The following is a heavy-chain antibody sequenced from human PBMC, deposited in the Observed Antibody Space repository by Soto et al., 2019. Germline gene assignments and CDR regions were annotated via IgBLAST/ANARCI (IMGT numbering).Heavy chain of an antibody. D-gene: IGHD3-22*01. J-gene: IGHJ4*02. V-gene: IGHV3-23*01. CDR2: ISGSGGST. CDR3: AKSMIVVVTRGGIDY. Sequence: EVQLLESGGGLVQPGGSLRLSCAASGFTFSSYAMSWVRQAPGKGLEWVSAISGSGGSTYYADSVKGRFTISRDNSKNTLYLQMNSLRAEDTAVYYCAKSMIVVVTRGGIDYWDQGTLVTVSS. CDR1: GFTFSSYA.